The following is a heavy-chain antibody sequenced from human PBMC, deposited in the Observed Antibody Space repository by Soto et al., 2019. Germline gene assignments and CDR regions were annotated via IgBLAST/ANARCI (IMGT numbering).Heavy chain of an antibody. V-gene: IGHV3-48*02. J-gene: IGHJ4*02. D-gene: IGHD5-18*01. CDR1: GLTFTSYS. CDR2: ISSSSSTI. CDR3: ARDRGYTYGFDF. Sequence: EVQLVESGGGLVQPGGSLRLSCAASGLTFTSYSMNWVRQAPGKGLEWVSFISSSSSTIYYADSVKGRFTISRDNAKNSLYLQMNRLRDEDTAVYYCARDRGYTYGFDFWGPGDLVTVSS.